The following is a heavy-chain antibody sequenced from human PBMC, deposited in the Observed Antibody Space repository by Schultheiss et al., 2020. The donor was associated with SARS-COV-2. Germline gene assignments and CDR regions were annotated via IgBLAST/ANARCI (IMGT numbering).Heavy chain of an antibody. J-gene: IGHJ4*02. CDR3: ARDVVVAGYFDY. CDR1: RGTFSSYA. CDR2: IIPIFGTA. D-gene: IGHD2-15*01. Sequence: SVKVSCKASRGTFSSYAISWVRQAPGQGLEWMGGIIPIFGTANYAQKFQGRVTITADESTSTAYMELSSLRSEDTAVYYCARDVVVAGYFDYWGQGTLVTVSS. V-gene: IGHV1-69*13.